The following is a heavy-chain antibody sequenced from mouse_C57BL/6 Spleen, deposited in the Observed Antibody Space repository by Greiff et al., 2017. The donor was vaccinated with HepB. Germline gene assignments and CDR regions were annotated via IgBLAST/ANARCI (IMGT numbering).Heavy chain of an antibody. V-gene: IGHV5-17*01. Sequence: EVKLEESGGGLVKPGGSLKLSCAASGFTFSDYGMHWVRQAPEKGLEWVAYISSGSSTIYYADTVKGRFTISRDNAKNTLFLQLTSLRSEDTAMVYCASYDGYYDYFDYWGQGTTLTVSS. J-gene: IGHJ2*01. CDR2: ISSGSSTI. CDR1: GFTFSDYG. CDR3: ASYDGYYDYFDY. D-gene: IGHD2-3*01.